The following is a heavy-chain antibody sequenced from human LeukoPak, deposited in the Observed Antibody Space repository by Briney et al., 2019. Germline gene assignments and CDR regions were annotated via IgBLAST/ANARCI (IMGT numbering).Heavy chain of an antibody. CDR2: INHSGST. CDR3: ARVGSSWYETSNWFDP. Sequence: SETLSLTCAVYGGSFSGYYWSWIRQPPGKGLEWIGEINHSGSTNYNPSLKSRVTISVDTSKNQFSLKLSSVTAADTAVYYCARVGSSWYETSNWFDPWGQGTLVTVSS. J-gene: IGHJ5*02. CDR1: GGSFSGYY. V-gene: IGHV4-34*01. D-gene: IGHD6-13*01.